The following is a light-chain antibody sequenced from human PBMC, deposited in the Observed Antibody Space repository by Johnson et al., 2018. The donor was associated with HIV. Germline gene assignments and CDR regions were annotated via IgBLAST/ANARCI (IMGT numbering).Light chain of an antibody. J-gene: IGLJ1*01. CDR2: ENK. V-gene: IGLV1-51*02. CDR3: GTWDSSLGAHYV. Sequence: QSVLTQPPSVSAAPGQMVSISCSGSSSNIGKNYVSWYQQFPGTAPKLLIHENKKRPSGIPDRFSGSKSGTSAPLDITGLQTGDEADYYCGTWDSSLGAHYVFGTGTRVTV. CDR1: SSNIGKNY.